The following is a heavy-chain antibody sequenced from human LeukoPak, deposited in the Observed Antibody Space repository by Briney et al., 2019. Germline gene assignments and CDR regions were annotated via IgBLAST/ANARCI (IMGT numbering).Heavy chain of an antibody. CDR3: ARQTGSGSYYGTVDY. CDR1: GGSISGYY. J-gene: IGHJ4*02. V-gene: IGHV4-59*08. CDR2: IYYSGST. Sequence: SETLSLTCTVSGGSISGYYWSWIRQPPGKGLEWIGNIYYSGSTNYNPSLKSRVTISVDTSKNQFSLKLSSVTAADTAVYYCARQTGSGSYYGTVDYWGQGTLVTVSS. D-gene: IGHD3-10*01.